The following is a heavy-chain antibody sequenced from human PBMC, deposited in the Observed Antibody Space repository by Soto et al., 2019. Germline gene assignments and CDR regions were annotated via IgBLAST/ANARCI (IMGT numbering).Heavy chain of an antibody. J-gene: IGHJ3*02. V-gene: IGHV3-30*18. D-gene: IGHD3-9*01. CDR3: AKDLRYDILTGYYMGVGAFDI. CDR2: ISYDGRNK. CDR1: GFTFSSYG. Sequence: GGSLRLACAGSGFTFSSYGMHWVRQAPGKGLEWVAVISYDGRNKYYADSVKGRFTISRDNSKNTLFLQMSTLRAEDTAVYYCAKDLRYDILTGYYMGVGAFDIWGQGTMVTVSS.